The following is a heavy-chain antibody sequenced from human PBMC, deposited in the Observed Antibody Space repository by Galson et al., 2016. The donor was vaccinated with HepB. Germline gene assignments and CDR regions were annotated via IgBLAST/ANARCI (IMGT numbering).Heavy chain of an antibody. CDR2: IHHSGDT. J-gene: IGHJ5*02. CDR1: ARSISHY. Sequence: SETLSPTCAVSARSISHYWSWVRQTPGRGLKWIGEIHHSGDTTYNPSLKRRVSISVDKSHNQFSLCKNSVTATDTAVYYCARNGYYALDLWGQGTLVIVSS. D-gene: IGHD1-26*01. CDR3: ARNGYYALDL. V-gene: IGHV4-4*02.